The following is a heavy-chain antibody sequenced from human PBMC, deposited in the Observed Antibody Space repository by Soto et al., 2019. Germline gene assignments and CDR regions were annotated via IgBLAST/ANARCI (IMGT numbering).Heavy chain of an antibody. CDR1: GYTFTSDG. D-gene: IGHD3-22*01. J-gene: IGHJ4*02. CDR3: ARDHYYDSSGYYSYFDY. CDR2: ISAYNGNT. V-gene: IGHV1-18*01. Sequence: ASVKVSCKASGYTFTSDGISWVRQAPGQGLEWMGWISAYNGNTNYAQKLQGRVTMTTDTSTSTAYMELRSLRSDDTAVYYCARDHYYDSSGYYSYFDYWGQGTLVTVSS.